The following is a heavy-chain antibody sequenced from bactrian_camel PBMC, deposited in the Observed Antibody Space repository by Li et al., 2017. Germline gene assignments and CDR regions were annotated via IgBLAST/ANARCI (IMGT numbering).Heavy chain of an antibody. D-gene: IGHD2*01. V-gene: IGHV3S53*01. CDR1: AIIYAPKC. Sequence: HVQLVESGGGAVRTGSSLKLSCVYSAIIYAPKCVAWFRQAPGKGREGIAAIDSDGLTRYADSVKGRFTISKDNAKNTLYLQMNELKPDDTAMYYCVARDSSLCYSWGSSSYKYWGRGTQVAVS. J-gene: IGHJ4*01. CDR3: VARDSSLCYSWGSSSYKY. CDR2: IDSDGLT.